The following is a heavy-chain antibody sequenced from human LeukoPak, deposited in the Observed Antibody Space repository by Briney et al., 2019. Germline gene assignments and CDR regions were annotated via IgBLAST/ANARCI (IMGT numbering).Heavy chain of an antibody. CDR1: GGSISSYY. D-gene: IGHD6-6*01. Sequence: PETLSLTCTVSGGSISSYYWSWIRQPPGKGLEWIGYIYYSGSTNYNPSLKSRVTISVDTSKNQFSLKLSSVTAADTAVYYCARLYSSSSPFDYWGQGTLVTVSS. CDR3: ARLYSSSSPFDY. J-gene: IGHJ4*02. CDR2: IYYSGST. V-gene: IGHV4-59*08.